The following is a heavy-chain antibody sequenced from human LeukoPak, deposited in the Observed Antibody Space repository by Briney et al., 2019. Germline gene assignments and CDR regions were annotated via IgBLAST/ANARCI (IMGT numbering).Heavy chain of an antibody. CDR3: ARDSGSGWYNWFDP. CDR2: IIPIFGTA. CDR1: GGTFSSYA. V-gene: IGHV1-69*01. D-gene: IGHD6-19*01. Sequence: ASVKVSCEASGGTFSSYAISWVRQAPGQGLEWMGGIIPIFGTANYAQKFQGRVTITADESTSTAYMELRSLRSDDTAVYYCARDSGSGWYNWFDPWGQGTLVTVSS. J-gene: IGHJ5*02.